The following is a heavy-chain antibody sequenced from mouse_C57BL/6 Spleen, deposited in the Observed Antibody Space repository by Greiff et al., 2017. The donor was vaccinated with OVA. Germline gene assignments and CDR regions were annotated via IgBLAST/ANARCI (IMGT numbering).Heavy chain of an antibody. CDR3: ARSGISTVVAPYYYAMDY. CDR1: GYTFTSYG. J-gene: IGHJ4*01. CDR2: IYSGSGNT. V-gene: IGHV1-81*01. D-gene: IGHD1-1*01. Sequence: VQLQQSGAELARPGASVKLSCTASGYTFTSYGISWVRQSTGQGLEWIGEIYSGSGNTYYEEKVKGKATLTADKSSSTAYMELRSLPSEDSAVYFCARSGISTVVAPYYYAMDYWGQGTSVTVSS.